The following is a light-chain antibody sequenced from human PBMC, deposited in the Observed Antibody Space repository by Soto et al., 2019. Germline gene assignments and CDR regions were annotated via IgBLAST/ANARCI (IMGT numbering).Light chain of an antibody. V-gene: IGKV1-5*01. Sequence: DTQRTTSPSTLSASDSDRVTITCRASQSISSWLAWYQQKPGKAPKLLIYDASNLESGVPSRFSGGGSGTEFSLTISSLQPDDFATYYCQQYNYFWAFGQGTKVDI. CDR2: DAS. CDR3: QQYNYFWA. J-gene: IGKJ1*01. CDR1: QSISSW.